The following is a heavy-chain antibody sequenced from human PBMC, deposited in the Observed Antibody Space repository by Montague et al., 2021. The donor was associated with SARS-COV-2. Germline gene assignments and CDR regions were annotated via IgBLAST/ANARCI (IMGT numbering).Heavy chain of an antibody. Sequence: SLRLSCAASGFTFSSYWMSWVRQAPGKGLEWVANIKQDGSEKYYVDSVKGRFTISRDNAKNSLYLQMNSLRAEDTAVYYSARDHRQVWFGAPVMERYFDYWGQGTLVTVSS. V-gene: IGHV3-7*01. D-gene: IGHD3-10*01. CDR2: IKQDGSEK. J-gene: IGHJ4*02. CDR1: GFTFSSYW. CDR3: ARDHRQVWFGAPVMERYFDY.